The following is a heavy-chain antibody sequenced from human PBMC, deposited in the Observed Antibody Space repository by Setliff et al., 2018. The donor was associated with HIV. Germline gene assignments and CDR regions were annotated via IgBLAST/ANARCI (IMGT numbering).Heavy chain of an antibody. D-gene: IGHD3-22*01. CDR2: IKKDGSDK. V-gene: IGHV3-7*03. CDR3: ASSRPPDDSSGYLDH. CDR1: GFTFSNSW. Sequence: PGGSLRLSCAASGFTFSNSWMTWVRQAPGNGLAWVANIKKDGSDKFYVDSVKGRFAISRDNAKNSLNLEMNSLRAEDTAIYYCASSRPPDDSSGYLDHWGQGTLVTVSS. J-gene: IGHJ4*02.